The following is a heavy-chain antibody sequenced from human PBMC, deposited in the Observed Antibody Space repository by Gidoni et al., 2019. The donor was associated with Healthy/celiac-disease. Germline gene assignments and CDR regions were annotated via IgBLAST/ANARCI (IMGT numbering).Heavy chain of an antibody. CDR3: ARERRLYCSSTSCYNNWFDP. V-gene: IGHV1-2*02. J-gene: IGHJ5*02. Sequence: QVQLVQSGAEVKKPGASVKVSCKASGYTFTGYDMHWGRQAPGQGLEWMGWINPNSGGTNYAQKFQGRVTMTRDTSISTAYMELSRLRSDDTAVYYCARERRLYCSSTSCYNNWFDPWGQGTLVTVSS. CDR1: GYTFTGYD. D-gene: IGHD2-2*02. CDR2: INPNSGGT.